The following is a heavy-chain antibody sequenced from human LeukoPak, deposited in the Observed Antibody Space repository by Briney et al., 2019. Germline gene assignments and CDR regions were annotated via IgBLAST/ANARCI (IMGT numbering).Heavy chain of an antibody. V-gene: IGHV4-38-2*02. J-gene: IGHJ4*02. CDR3: ARDYDSSGYCLDY. CDR2: IYHSGST. Sequence: PSETLSLTCTVSGYSISSGYYWGWIRQPPGKVLEWIGSIYHSGSTYYNPSLKSRVTISVDTSKNQFSLKLSSVTAADTAVYYCARDYDSSGYCLDYWGQGTLVTVSS. D-gene: IGHD3-22*01. CDR1: GYSISSGYY.